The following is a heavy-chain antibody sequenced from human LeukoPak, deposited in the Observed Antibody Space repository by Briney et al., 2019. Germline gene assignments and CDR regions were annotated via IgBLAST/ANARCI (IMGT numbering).Heavy chain of an antibody. J-gene: IGHJ3*02. V-gene: IGHV1-8*01. D-gene: IGHD3-9*01. CDR3: ARSYDILTGFGTTDAFDI. Sequence: ASVKVSCKASGYTFTSYDINWVRQATGQGLEWMGWMNPNSGNTGYAQKFQGRVTMTRNTSISTAYMELSSLRSEDTAVYYCARSYDILTGFGTTDAFDIWGQGTMVTVSS. CDR2: MNPNSGNT. CDR1: GYTFTSYD.